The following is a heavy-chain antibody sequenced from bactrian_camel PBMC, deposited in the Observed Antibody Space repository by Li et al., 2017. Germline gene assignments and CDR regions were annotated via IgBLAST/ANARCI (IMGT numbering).Heavy chain of an antibody. Sequence: HVQLVESGGGSVQAGGSLRLSCTPSGFTYKRYACMGWFRQSAGKEREAVATIDGAGFTTIDDSVKGRFTFSQENGKNTVNLQMTNLKPEDTAMYHCASRRDGGGLPACMIVIQSIGEIPAWEYTNRGQGTQVTVS. CDR3: ASRRDGGGLPACMIVIQSIGEIPAWEYTN. J-gene: IGHJ4*01. D-gene: IGHD2*01. CDR2: IDGAGFT. CDR1: GFTYKRYA. V-gene: IGHV3S53*01.